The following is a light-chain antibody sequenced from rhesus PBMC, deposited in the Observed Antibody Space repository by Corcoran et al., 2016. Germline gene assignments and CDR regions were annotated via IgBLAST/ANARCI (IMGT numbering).Light chain of an antibody. V-gene: IGLV2-32*02. CDR2: EVN. Sequence: QAALTQPRSVSGSPGQSVTISCTGTSSDIGGYDYVSWYQQHPGTAPKLMISEVNKRPSGVSDRFSGSKSGNTASLTISGLQAEDAADYHCSSYAGNNIYIFGAGTRLTVL. J-gene: IGLJ1*01. CDR1: SSDIGGYDY. CDR3: SSYAGNNIYI.